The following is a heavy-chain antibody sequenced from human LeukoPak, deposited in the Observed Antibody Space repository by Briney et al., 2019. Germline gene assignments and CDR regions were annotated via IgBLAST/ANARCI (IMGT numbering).Heavy chain of an antibody. V-gene: IGHV1-69*04. J-gene: IGHJ4*02. CDR1: GGTFSSYA. Sequence: SVKVSCKASGGTFSSYAISWVRQAPGQGLEWMGRIIPILGIANYAQKFQGRVTITADKSTSTAYMELSSLRPEDTAVYYCARDPTYYYDSSGYYPGILGYWGQGTLVTVSS. D-gene: IGHD3-22*01. CDR3: ARDPTYYYDSSGYYPGILGY. CDR2: IIPILGIA.